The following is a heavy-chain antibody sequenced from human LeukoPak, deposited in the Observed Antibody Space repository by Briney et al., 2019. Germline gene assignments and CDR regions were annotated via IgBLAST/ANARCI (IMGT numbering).Heavy chain of an antibody. V-gene: IGHV3-30*04. J-gene: IGHJ4*02. D-gene: IGHD6-13*01. CDR1: GFTFSSYA. CDR2: ISYDGSNK. Sequence: GGSLRLSCAASGFTFSSYAMHWVRQAPGKGLEWVAVISYDGSNKYYADSVKGRFTISRDNSKNSLYLQMVSLRAEDTAVYYCAYWAGTAAGFNGPFDYWGQGTLVTVSS. CDR3: AYWAGTAAGFNGPFDY.